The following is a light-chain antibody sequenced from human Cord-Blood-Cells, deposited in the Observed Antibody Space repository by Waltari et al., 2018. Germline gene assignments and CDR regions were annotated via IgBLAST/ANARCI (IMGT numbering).Light chain of an antibody. CDR3: SSYAGSNNYV. CDR1: SIDVGGYTY. Sequence: QSALTQPPSASGSHGQSVTISCTGTSIDVGGYTYVSWYQQHPGNAPKLMIYEVSKRPSGVPDRFSGSKSGNTASLTVSGLQAEDEADYYCSSYAGSNNYVFGTGTKVTVL. CDR2: EVS. V-gene: IGLV2-8*01. J-gene: IGLJ1*01.